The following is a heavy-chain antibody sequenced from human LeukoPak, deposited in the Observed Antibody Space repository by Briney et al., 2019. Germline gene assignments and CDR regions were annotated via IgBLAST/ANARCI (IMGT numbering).Heavy chain of an antibody. J-gene: IGHJ4*02. CDR1: GGSFSTYY. Sequence: SETLSLTCAVYGGSFSTYYWSWIRQPPGKGLEWVGEINHSGSTNYNPSLKSRVTISVDASKNQFSLKLSSVTAADTAVYYCARHKYTNYLYYFDYWGQGTLVTVSS. CDR3: ARHKYTNYLYYFDY. D-gene: IGHD1-7*01. V-gene: IGHV4-34*01. CDR2: INHSGST.